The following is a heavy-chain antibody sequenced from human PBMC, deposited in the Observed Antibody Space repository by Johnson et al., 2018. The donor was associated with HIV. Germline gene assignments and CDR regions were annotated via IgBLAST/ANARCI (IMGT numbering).Heavy chain of an antibody. D-gene: IGHD5-24*01. Sequence: QVHLVESGGGVVQPGRSLRLSCSASGFSFSSYAMHWVRQAPGKGLEWVAIMSYDGRNKYYADSVQGRFTISRDNSKNTLYLQMNSLRAEDTAVYYCAREMAATNAWALDIWA. CDR1: GFSFSSYA. CDR3: AREMAATNAWALDI. V-gene: IGHV3-30*14. CDR2: MSYDGRNK. J-gene: IGHJ3*02.